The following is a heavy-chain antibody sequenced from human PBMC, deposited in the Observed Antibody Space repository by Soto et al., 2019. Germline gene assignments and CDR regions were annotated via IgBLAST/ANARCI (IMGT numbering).Heavy chain of an antibody. Sequence: VSCKASGYTFTSYGISWVRQAPGQGLEWMGWISAYNGNTNYAQKLQGRVTMTTDTSTSTAYMELRSLRSDDTAVYYCARDLGYYDFWSGFGSDYGMDVWGQGTTVTVSS. CDR2: ISAYNGNT. J-gene: IGHJ6*02. D-gene: IGHD3-3*01. V-gene: IGHV1-18*04. CDR1: GYTFTSYG. CDR3: ARDLGYYDFWSGFGSDYGMDV.